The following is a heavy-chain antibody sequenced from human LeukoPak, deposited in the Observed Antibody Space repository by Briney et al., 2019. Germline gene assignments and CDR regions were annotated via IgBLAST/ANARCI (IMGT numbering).Heavy chain of an antibody. Sequence: SETLSLTCTVSAGSISSSTYYWGWIRQPPGKGLEWIGNIYCSGSTNYNPSLKSRVTISVDTSKNQFSLKLSSVTAADTAVYYCARFCSSTSCYAYDAFDIWGQGTMVTVSS. D-gene: IGHD2-2*01. CDR3: ARFCSSTSCYAYDAFDI. J-gene: IGHJ3*02. CDR2: IYCSGST. CDR1: AGSISSSTYY. V-gene: IGHV4-39*07.